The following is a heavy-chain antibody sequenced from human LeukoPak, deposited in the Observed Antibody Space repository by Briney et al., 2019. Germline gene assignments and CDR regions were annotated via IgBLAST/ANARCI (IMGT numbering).Heavy chain of an antibody. V-gene: IGHV5-51*01. D-gene: IGHD3-3*01. Sequence: GESLKISCKGSGYSFTSYWIGWVRQMPGKGLEWMGIIYPGDSDTRYSPSFQGQVTISADKSISTAYLQWSSLKASDTAMYYCARGPLITIFGVVEAYYYMDVWGKGTTVTVSS. CDR1: GYSFTSYW. J-gene: IGHJ6*03. CDR2: IYPGDSDT. CDR3: ARGPLITIFGVVEAYYYMDV.